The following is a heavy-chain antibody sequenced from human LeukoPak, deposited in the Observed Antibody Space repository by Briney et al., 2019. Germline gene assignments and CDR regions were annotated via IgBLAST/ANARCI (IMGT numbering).Heavy chain of an antibody. CDR2: IRSKANSYAT. D-gene: IGHD2-15*01. J-gene: IGHJ4*02. CDR1: GFTFSGSA. V-gene: IGHV3-73*01. CDR3: TVNYCSGGSCYMF. Sequence: PGGSLRLSCAASGFTFSGSAMHWVRQASGKGLEWVGRIRSKANSYATAYAASVKGRFTISRDDSKNTAYLQMNSLKTEDTAVYYCTVNYCSGGSCYMFWGQGTLVTVSS.